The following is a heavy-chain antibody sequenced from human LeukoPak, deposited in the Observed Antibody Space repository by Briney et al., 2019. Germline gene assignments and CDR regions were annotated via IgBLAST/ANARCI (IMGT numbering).Heavy chain of an antibody. CDR1: GGSFSGYY. CDR2: IYYSGST. Sequence: TSETLSLTCAVYGGSFSGYYWGWIRQPPGKGLEWIGSIYYSGSTYYNPSLKSRVTISVDTSKNQFSLKLSSVTAADTAVYYCARVTRVYRAFDIWGQGTMVTVSS. V-gene: IGHV4-34*01. D-gene: IGHD6-13*01. CDR3: ARVTRVYRAFDI. J-gene: IGHJ3*02.